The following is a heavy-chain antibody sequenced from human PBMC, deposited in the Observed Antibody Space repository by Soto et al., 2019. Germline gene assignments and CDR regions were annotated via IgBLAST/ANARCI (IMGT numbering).Heavy chain of an antibody. V-gene: IGHV5-51*01. J-gene: IGHJ4*02. D-gene: IGHD2-8*01. CDR2: IYPGDSDT. CDR1: GYSFTSYW. Sequence: GESLKISCKGSGYSFTSYWIGWVRQMPGKGLEWMGIIYPGDSDTRYSPSFQGQVTISADKSISTAYLQWSSLKASETAMYYCARPQLGYCTNGVCYFDYWGQGTLVTVSS. CDR3: ARPQLGYCTNGVCYFDY.